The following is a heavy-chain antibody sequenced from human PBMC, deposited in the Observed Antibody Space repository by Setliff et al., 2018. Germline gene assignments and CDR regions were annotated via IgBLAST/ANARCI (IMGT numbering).Heavy chain of an antibody. CDR3: ASPSAGWTRPFDV. J-gene: IGHJ3*01. D-gene: IGHD3-3*01. Sequence: GESLKISCNDSGHLFSISWIGWVRQMPGKGLDWMGIIYPGDLQIKYSPSFHGRVTISADKSINSAYLEWSSLEASDTAMYYCASPSAGWTRPFDVWGQGTMVTVSS. CDR2: IYPGDLQI. CDR1: GHLFSISW. V-gene: IGHV5-51*01.